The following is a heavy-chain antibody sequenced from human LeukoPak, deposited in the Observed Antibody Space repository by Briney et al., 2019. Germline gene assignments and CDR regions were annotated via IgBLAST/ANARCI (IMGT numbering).Heavy chain of an antibody. J-gene: IGHJ6*02. CDR3: ATRNYYYGMDV. V-gene: IGHV4-4*02. CDR2: IYHSGST. CDR1: GCSINSRNL. Sequence: PSETLSLTCAVSGCSINSRNLWSWVRQPAGKGLEWIGEIYHSGSTNYNPSLKSRVTISVDKSKNQFSLKLSSVTAADTAVYYCATRNYYYGMDVWGQGTTVTVSS.